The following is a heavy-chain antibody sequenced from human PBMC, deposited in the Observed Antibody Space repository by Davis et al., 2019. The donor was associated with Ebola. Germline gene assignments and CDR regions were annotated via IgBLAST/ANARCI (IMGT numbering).Heavy chain of an antibody. V-gene: IGHV5-51*01. CDR1: GYTFTNYW. CDR2: IYPGDSDT. CDR3: ARQPPSAIDV. D-gene: IGHD6-6*01. J-gene: IGHJ6*04. Sequence: GESLKISCQASGYTFTNYWIGWVRQMPGKGLEWMGIIYPGDSDTRYSPTFPGQVTISADKSTSTAYLQWSSLKASDTAMYYCARQPPSAIDVWGEGTTVTVSS.